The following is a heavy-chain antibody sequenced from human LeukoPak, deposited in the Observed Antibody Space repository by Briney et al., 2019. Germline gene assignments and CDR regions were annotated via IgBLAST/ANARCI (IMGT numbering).Heavy chain of an antibody. Sequence: GRSLRLSCAASGFTFSSYAMHWVRQAPGKGLEWVAVISYDGSNKYYADSVKGRFTISRDNSKNTLYLQMNSLRAEDTAVYYCARDGGPRIAVAGEFDYWGQGTLVTVSS. CDR3: ARDGGPRIAVAGEFDY. J-gene: IGHJ4*02. CDR1: GFTFSSYA. CDR2: ISYDGSNK. V-gene: IGHV3-30-3*01. D-gene: IGHD6-19*01.